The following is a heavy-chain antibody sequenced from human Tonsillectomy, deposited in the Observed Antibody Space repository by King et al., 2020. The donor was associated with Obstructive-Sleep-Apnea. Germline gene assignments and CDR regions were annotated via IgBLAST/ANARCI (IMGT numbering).Heavy chain of an antibody. Sequence: QLQLQESGPGLVKPSGTLSLTCAVSGGSIRSNYWWSWVRQPPGKGLEWIGEIYHSGTTNYNPSLKSRVTISVDKSKNQFSLKLRSVTAADTAVYYCARRDIMVRGRHGMDVWGQGTTVTVSS. CDR1: GGSIRSNYW. CDR2: IYHSGTT. D-gene: IGHD3-10*01. V-gene: IGHV4-4*02. CDR3: ARRDIMVRGRHGMDV. J-gene: IGHJ6*02.